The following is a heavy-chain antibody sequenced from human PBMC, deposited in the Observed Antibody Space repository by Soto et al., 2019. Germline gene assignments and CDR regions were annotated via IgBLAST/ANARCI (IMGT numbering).Heavy chain of an antibody. V-gene: IGHV4-4*07. J-gene: IGHJ5*02. Sequence: SETLSLTCTVSCGSISSYYWSWIRQPAGKGLEWIGRIYTSGSTNYNPSLKSRVTMSVDTSKNQFSLKLSSVTAADTAVYYCARDRDGLGYCSSTSCYRGVNWFDPWGQGTLVTVSS. CDR2: IYTSGST. D-gene: IGHD2-2*02. CDR1: CGSISSYY. CDR3: ARDRDGLGYCSSTSCYRGVNWFDP.